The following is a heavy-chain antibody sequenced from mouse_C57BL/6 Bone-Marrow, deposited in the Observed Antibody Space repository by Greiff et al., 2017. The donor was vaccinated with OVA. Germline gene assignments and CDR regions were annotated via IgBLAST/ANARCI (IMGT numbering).Heavy chain of an antibody. D-gene: IGHD2-5*01. CDR3: ARSIGSNYEAFAY. V-gene: IGHV1-63*01. CDR2: IYPGGGYT. J-gene: IGHJ3*01. CDR1: GYTFTNYW. Sequence: QVQLQQSGAELVRPGTSVKMSCKASGYTFTNYWIGWAKQRPGHGLEWIGDIYPGGGYTNYNEKFKGKATMTADKSSSTAYMQFSSLTSEDSAIYYCARSIGSNYEAFAYWGQGTLVTVSA.